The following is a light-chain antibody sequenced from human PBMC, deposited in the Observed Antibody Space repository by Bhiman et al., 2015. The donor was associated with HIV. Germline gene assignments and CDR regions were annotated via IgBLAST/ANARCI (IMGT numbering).Light chain of an antibody. Sequence: SFELTQPPSVSVSPGQTASIPCSGDKLGDKYACWYQQRPGQSPVLVIYQDNKRPSGIPGRFSGSNSGNTATLTISGTQATDEADYYCQAWDSNTGLFGGGTKLTVL. CDR2: QDN. CDR3: QAWDSNTGL. J-gene: IGLJ2*01. CDR1: KLGDKY. V-gene: IGLV3-1*01.